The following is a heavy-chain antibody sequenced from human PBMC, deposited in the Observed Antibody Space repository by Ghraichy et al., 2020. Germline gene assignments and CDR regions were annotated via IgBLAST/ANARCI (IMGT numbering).Heavy chain of an antibody. D-gene: IGHD5-18*01. CDR3: ARGLGYSYGILYWYFDL. CDR2: INHSGST. V-gene: IGHV4-34*01. CDR1: GGSFSGYY. Sequence: SETLSLTCAVYGGSFSGYYWSWIRQPPGKGLEWIGEINHSGSTNYNPSLKSRVTISVDTSKNQFSLKLSSVTAADTAVYYCARGLGYSYGILYWYFDLWGRGTLVTVSS. J-gene: IGHJ2*01.